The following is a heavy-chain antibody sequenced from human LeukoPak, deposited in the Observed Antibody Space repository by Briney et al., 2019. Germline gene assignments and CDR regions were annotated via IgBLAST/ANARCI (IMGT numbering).Heavy chain of an antibody. CDR1: GFTFSSYG. J-gene: IGHJ4*02. CDR3: AKDSHPWVTTPFDY. CDR2: ISYDGSNK. D-gene: IGHD4-11*01. Sequence: GGSLRLSCAASGFTFSSYGMHWVRQAPGKGLEWVAVISYDGSNKYYADSVKGRFTISRDNSKNTLYLQMNSPRAEDTAVYYCAKDSHPWVTTPFDYWGQGTLVTVSS. V-gene: IGHV3-30*18.